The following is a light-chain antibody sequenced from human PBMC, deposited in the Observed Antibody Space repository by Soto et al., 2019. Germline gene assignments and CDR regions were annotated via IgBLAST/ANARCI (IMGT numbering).Light chain of an antibody. V-gene: IGLV2-14*01. CDR3: ISYTNRITPHYV. J-gene: IGLJ1*01. CDR2: EVS. Sequence: QSVLTQPASVSGSPGQSITISCTGTSSDIGGYNYVSWYQQHPGKAPKLMIYEVSNRPSGVSNRFSGSKSGNTASLTISGLQAEDEADYYCISYTNRITPHYVFGTGTKLTVL. CDR1: SSDIGGYNY.